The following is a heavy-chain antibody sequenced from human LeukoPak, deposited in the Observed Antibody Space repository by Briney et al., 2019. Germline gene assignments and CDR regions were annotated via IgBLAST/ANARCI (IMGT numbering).Heavy chain of an antibody. CDR3: ANTNSGYYPGTLDH. Sequence: ASVMVSCKTSGYTFTSYGISWVRQAPGQGLEWMGWISVYNGKTDYAQKNQGRVTMTTDTSTSTAYMELRSLRSDDTAVYYCANTNSGYYPGTLDHWGQGTLVTVSS. D-gene: IGHD5-12*01. V-gene: IGHV1-18*01. CDR1: GYTFTSYG. CDR2: ISVYNGKT. J-gene: IGHJ4*02.